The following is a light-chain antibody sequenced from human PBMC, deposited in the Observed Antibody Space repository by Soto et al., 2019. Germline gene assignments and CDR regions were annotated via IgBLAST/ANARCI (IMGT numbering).Light chain of an antibody. J-gene: IGKJ2*01. Sequence: EIVLTQSPGTLSLSPGERAPPPPPPPPPPPPPSLPPYPHNPGQAPRLLIYGASSRATGIPDMFSGSVSVTDFTLTISRLEPEDFAVYYCQQYGSSPPYTFGQGTKLEIK. CDR1: PPPPPPS. CDR2: GAS. V-gene: IGKV3-20*01. CDR3: QQYGSSPPYT.